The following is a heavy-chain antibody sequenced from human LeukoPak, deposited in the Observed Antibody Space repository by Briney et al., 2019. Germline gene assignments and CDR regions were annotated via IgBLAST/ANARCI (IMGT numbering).Heavy chain of an antibody. Sequence: GGSLRLSCAASGFTFRSYWMHWVRQAPGKGLVWVSRISPDGTSKSYADSVEGRFTISRDNAKNTLSLQMNSLRAEDTGLYYCARADGSHYGLKDYWGQGTLVTVSS. J-gene: IGHJ4*02. CDR3: ARADGSHYGLKDY. CDR2: ISPDGTSK. V-gene: IGHV3-74*01. D-gene: IGHD1-26*01. CDR1: GFTFRSYW.